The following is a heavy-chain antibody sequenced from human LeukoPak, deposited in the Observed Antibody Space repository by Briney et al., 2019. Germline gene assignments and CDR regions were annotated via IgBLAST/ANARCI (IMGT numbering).Heavy chain of an antibody. CDR3: ARGGGYCTNGVCYTFGAFDI. CDR2: IIPIFGTA. J-gene: IGHJ3*02. V-gene: IGHV1-69*13. CDR1: GGTFSSYA. D-gene: IGHD2-8*01. Sequence: SVKVSCKASGGTFSSYAISWVRQDPGQGLEWMGGIIPIFGTANYAQKFQGRVTITADESTSTAYMELSSLRSEDTAVYYCARGGGYCTNGVCYTFGAFDIWGQGTMVTVSP.